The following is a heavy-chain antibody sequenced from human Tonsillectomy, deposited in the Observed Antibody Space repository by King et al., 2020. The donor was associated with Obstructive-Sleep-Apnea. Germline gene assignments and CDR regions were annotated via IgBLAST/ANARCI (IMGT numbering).Heavy chain of an antibody. J-gene: IGHJ4*02. Sequence: QLQESGPGLVKPSETLSLTCTVSGGSISSYYWSWIRQPPGKGLEWIGYIYYSGSTNYNPSLKSRVTISVDTSKIQFSLKLSSVTAADTAVYYCARLGSSSGWSPEYWGQGTLVTVSS. CDR1: GGSISSYY. V-gene: IGHV4-59*08. D-gene: IGHD6-19*01. CDR2: IYYSGST. CDR3: ARLGSSSGWSPEY.